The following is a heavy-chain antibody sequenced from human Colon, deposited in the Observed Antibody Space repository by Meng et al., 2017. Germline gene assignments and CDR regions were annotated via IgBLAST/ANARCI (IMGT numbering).Heavy chain of an antibody. V-gene: IGHV6-1*01. D-gene: IGHD3-10*01. CDR3: TTWYGEY. Sequence: QVQLQQSGPGLVKPAQTLSLTCAISGDSVSSNRALWHWVRQSPSRGLEVLGQTYYRSEWQNHYGVSVKSRITINADTSRNHFSLHLNSVTPEDTAVYYCTTWYGEYWGQGTLVTVSS. CDR2: TYYRSEWQN. J-gene: IGHJ4*02. CDR1: GDSVSSNRAL.